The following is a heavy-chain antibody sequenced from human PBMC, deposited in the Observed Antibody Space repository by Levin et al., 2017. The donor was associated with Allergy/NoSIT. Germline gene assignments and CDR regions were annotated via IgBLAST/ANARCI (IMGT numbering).Heavy chain of an antibody. V-gene: IGHV3-7*01. Sequence: GGSLRLSCAASGFTFSTYWMSSVRQAPGKGLEWVANIKQDGSEKYYVESVKGRFTISRDNAKNSLYLQMNSLRVEDTAVYYCAAYHNVVVVAADGRYFQHWGQGTLVTVSS. CDR2: IKQDGSEK. CDR3: AAYHNVVVVAADGRYFQH. D-gene: IGHD2-15*01. J-gene: IGHJ1*01. CDR1: GFTFSTYW.